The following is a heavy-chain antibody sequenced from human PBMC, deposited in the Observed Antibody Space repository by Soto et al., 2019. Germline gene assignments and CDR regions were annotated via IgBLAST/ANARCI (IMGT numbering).Heavy chain of an antibody. CDR3: ARGKRTRGYSYGYYYYYGMDV. V-gene: IGHV3-30-3*01. Sequence: PGGSLRLSCAASGFTFSSYAMHWVRQAPGKGLEWVAVISYDGSNKYYADSVKGRFTISRDNSKNTLYLQMNSLRAEDTAVYYCARGKRTRGYSYGYYYYYGMDVWGQGTTVTSP. CDR1: GFTFSSYA. J-gene: IGHJ6*02. CDR2: ISYDGSNK. D-gene: IGHD5-18*01.